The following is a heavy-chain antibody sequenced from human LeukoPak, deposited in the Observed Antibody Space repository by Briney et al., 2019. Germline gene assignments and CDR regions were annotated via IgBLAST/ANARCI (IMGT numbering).Heavy chain of an antibody. V-gene: IGHV3-53*01. J-gene: IGHJ4*02. CDR3: ARDPGYSGSYGY. CDR1: GFTVSSNY. Sequence: GGSLRLSCAASGFTVSSNYMSWVRQAPGKGLEWVSVIYSGGSTYYADSVKGRFTISRDNSKNTLYLRMNSLRAEDTAVYYCARDPGYSGSYGYWGQGTLVTVSS. D-gene: IGHD1-26*01. CDR2: IYSGGST.